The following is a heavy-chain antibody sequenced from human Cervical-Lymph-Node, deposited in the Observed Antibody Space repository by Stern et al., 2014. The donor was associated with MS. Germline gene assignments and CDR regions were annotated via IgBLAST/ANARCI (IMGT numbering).Heavy chain of an antibody. CDR3: ARDRGEYSYVNDY. J-gene: IGHJ4*02. V-gene: IGHV4-4*02. CDR1: GGSVGSANW. Sequence: QVQLQESGTGLVEPSWTLSLTCAVSGGSVGSANWWNWVRQPPGKGLERIGQIYHSGSTIYNPSLKSGVTISLDKSKNQISVKLTSVTAADTAVYYCARDRGEYSYVNDYWGQGTLVTVSS. D-gene: IGHD5-18*01. CDR2: IYHSGST.